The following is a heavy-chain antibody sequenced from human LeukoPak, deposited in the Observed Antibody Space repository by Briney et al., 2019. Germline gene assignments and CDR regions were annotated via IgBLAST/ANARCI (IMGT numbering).Heavy chain of an antibody. Sequence: GGSLRLSCAASGFTFSRYGINWVRQAPGKGPEWVAFISYEGDDRYHADFVEGRFTISRDNSKNTLYLQMSSLRPDDTAVYYCARGVDHSVWFVYWGQGTLVTVS. V-gene: IGHV3-30*04. J-gene: IGHJ4*02. CDR3: ARGVDHSVWFVY. D-gene: IGHD3-10*01. CDR2: ISYEGDDR. CDR1: GFTFSRYG.